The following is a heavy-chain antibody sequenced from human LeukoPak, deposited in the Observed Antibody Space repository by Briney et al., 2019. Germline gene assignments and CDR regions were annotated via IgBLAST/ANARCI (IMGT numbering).Heavy chain of an antibody. V-gene: IGHV3-20*04. Sequence: GGSLRLSCAASGFTFDDYGMSWVRQAPGKGLEWVSGINWNGGSTGYADSVKGRFTISRDNSKNTLYLQMNSLRAEDTAVYYCAKGQWELLVPHFDYWGQGTLVTVSS. CDR3: AKGQWELLVPHFDY. D-gene: IGHD1-26*01. J-gene: IGHJ4*02. CDR1: GFTFDDYG. CDR2: INWNGGST.